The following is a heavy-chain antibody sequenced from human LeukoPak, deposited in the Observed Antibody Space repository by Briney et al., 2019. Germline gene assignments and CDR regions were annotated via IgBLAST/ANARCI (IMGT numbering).Heavy chain of an antibody. CDR1: GFTFSSYS. D-gene: IGHD3-22*01. CDR2: ISSSSSTI. CDR3: AKDSPVQNGYYHDSSGTLDY. Sequence: GGSLRLSCAASGFTFSSYSMNWVRQAPGKGLEWVSYISSSSSTIYYADSVKGRFTISRDNSKNTLYLQMNSLRAEDTAVYYCAKDSPVQNGYYHDSSGTLDYWGQGTLVTVSS. V-gene: IGHV3-48*01. J-gene: IGHJ4*02.